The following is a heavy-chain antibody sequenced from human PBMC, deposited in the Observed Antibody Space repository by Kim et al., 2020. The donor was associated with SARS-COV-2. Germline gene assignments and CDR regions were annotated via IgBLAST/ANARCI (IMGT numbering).Heavy chain of an antibody. CDR2: INHSGST. J-gene: IGHJ6*01. CDR1: GGSFSGYY. Sequence: SETLSLTCAVYGGSFSGYYWSWIRQPPGKGLEWIGEINHSGSTNYNPSLKSRVTISVGTSKNQFSLKLSSVTAADTAVYYCSRIPLIVVVVAATHYYYYG. V-gene: IGHV4-34*01. D-gene: IGHD2-15*01. CDR3: SRIPLIVVVVAATHYYYYG.